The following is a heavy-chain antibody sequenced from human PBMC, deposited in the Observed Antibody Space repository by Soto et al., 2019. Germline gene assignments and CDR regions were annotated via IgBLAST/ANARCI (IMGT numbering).Heavy chain of an antibody. CDR3: ARGLVPLYFAY. CDR2: TYYRSKWYN. CDR1: GENVSSYRAA. D-gene: IGHD6-19*01. Sequence: SQTHSITYAIPGENVSSYRAASNWIRQSPSRGLEWLGRTYYRSKWYNDYAVSVKSRITINPDTSKNQFSLHLNSVTPEDTAVYYCARGLVPLYFAYWGQGTLVTVSS. J-gene: IGHJ4*02. V-gene: IGHV6-1*01.